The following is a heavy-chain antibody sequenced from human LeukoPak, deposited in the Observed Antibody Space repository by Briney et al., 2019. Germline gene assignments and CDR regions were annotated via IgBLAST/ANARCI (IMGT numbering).Heavy chain of an antibody. V-gene: IGHV1-69*13. D-gene: IGHD2-15*01. CDR1: GGTFSSYA. J-gene: IGHJ4*02. Sequence: ASVKVSCKASGGTFSSYAISWVRQAPGQGLEWMGGIIPTFGTANYAQKFQGRVTITADESTSTAYMELSSLRSEDTAVYYCARDRGGYCSGGSCYAEGSEFDYWGQGTLVTVSS. CDR3: ARDRGGYCSGGSCYAEGSEFDY. CDR2: IIPTFGTA.